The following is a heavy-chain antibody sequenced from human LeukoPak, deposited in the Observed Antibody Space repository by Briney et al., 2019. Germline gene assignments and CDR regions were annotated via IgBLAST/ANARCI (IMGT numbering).Heavy chain of an antibody. D-gene: IGHD3-10*01. CDR1: GFTFSSYG. J-gene: IGHJ4*02. Sequence: GGSLRLSCAASGFTFSSYGMSWVRQAPGKGLEWVSAISGSGGSTYYADSVKGRFTISRDNSKNTLYLQMNSLRAEDTAVYYCAKGLLWFGELSSFGYWGQGTLVTVSS. CDR3: AKGLLWFGELSSFGY. V-gene: IGHV3-23*01. CDR2: ISGSGGST.